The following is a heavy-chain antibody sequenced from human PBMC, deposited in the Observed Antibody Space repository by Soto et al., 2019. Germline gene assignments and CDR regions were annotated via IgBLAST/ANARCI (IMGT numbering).Heavy chain of an antibody. Sequence: GGSLRLSCAASGFTVSGMFMNWVRQAPGKGLEWVSVIYPAGPTYYADSVKGRFTISRDNSKNTLFLQLNNLRAEDTAVYYCARDADSSGLHYWGQGILVTV. CDR2: IYPAGPT. CDR1: GFTVSGMF. D-gene: IGHD6-19*01. V-gene: IGHV3-53*01. CDR3: ARDADSSGLHY. J-gene: IGHJ4*02.